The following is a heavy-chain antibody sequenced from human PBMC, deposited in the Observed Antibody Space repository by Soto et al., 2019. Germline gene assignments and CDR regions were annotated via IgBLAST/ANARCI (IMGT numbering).Heavy chain of an antibody. Sequence: SVNVSYEASGGTFSSYAISWVRQAPGQGLEWMGGIIPIFGTANYAQKFQGRVTITADESTSTAYMELSSLRSEDTVVYYCASWSCTMVRGVIISQSYGMDVCGQGPTVTVSS. V-gene: IGHV1-69*13. CDR3: ASWSCTMVRGVIISQSYGMDV. CDR2: IIPIFGTA. CDR1: GGTFSSYA. J-gene: IGHJ6*02. D-gene: IGHD3-10*01.